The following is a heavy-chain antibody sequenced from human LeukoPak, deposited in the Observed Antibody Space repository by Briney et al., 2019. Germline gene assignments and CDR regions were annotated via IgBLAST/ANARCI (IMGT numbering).Heavy chain of an antibody. Sequence: ASVKVSCKASGYTFTGYFMHWVRQARGQGLEWMGWINPNSGGTNYAQKFQGSVTMTRDTSISTAYMELSRLRSEDTAVYYCARRGSSVGGSYYSFDYWGQGTLVTVSS. CDR3: ARRGSSVGGSYYSFDY. CDR2: INPNSGGT. CDR1: GYTFTGYF. J-gene: IGHJ4*02. V-gene: IGHV1-2*02. D-gene: IGHD1-26*01.